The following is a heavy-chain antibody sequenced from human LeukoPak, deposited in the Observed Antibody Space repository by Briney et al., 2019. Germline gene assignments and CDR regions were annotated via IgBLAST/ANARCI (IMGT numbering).Heavy chain of an antibody. J-gene: IGHJ4*02. CDR2: ISSSGSTI. Sequence: KTGGSLRLSCAASGFTFSNAWMSWVRQAPGKGLEWVSYISSSGSTIYYADSVKGRFTISRDNAKNSLYLQMNSLRAEDTAVYYCAREGDGYNLAPDYWGQGTLVTVSS. CDR1: GFTFSNAW. CDR3: AREGDGYNLAPDY. D-gene: IGHD5-24*01. V-gene: IGHV3-11*04.